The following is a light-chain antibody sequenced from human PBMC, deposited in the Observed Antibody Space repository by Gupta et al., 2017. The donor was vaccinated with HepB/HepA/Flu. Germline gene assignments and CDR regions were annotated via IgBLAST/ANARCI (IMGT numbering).Light chain of an antibody. V-gene: IGKV3-20*01. CDR2: GAS. CDR1: QSVSSSY. Sequence: EIVLTQSPGTLSLSPGERATLSCRASQSVSSSYLAWYQQKPSQAPRLLIYGASSRATGIPDRFSGSGSGTDFTLTISILDPEDFAVYYCQQDGSSSGTFGQGTKVEIK. J-gene: IGKJ1*01. CDR3: QQDGSSSGT.